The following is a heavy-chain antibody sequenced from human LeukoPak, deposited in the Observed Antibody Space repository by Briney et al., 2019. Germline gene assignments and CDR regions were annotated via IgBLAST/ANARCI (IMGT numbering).Heavy chain of an antibody. CDR1: RFSFSSYG. CDR2: VSGSGGNT. CDR3: AKDGWSTTGTTNFDY. V-gene: IGHV3-23*01. Sequence: PGGSLRLSCAPSRFSFSSYGMSWVRQAPGRGMEWVSGVSGSGGNTYYADSVKGRFTISRDNSKNTLYLQMNSLRVEDTAVYYCAKDGWSTTGTTNFDYWGQGTLVTVSS. D-gene: IGHD1-1*01. J-gene: IGHJ4*02.